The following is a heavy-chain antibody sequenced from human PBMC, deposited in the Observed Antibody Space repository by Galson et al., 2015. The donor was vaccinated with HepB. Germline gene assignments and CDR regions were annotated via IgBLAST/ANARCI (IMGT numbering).Heavy chain of an antibody. D-gene: IGHD3-3*01. J-gene: IGHJ3*02. CDR2: IYSGGST. CDR1: GFTVSSNY. Sequence: SLRLSCAASGFTVSSNYMSWVRQAPGKGLEWVSVIYSGGSTYYADSVKGRFTISRDNSKNTLYLQMNSLRAEDTAVYYCARQPYYDFWSGYPDDAFDIWGQGTMVTVSS. V-gene: IGHV3-53*01. CDR3: ARQPYYDFWSGYPDDAFDI.